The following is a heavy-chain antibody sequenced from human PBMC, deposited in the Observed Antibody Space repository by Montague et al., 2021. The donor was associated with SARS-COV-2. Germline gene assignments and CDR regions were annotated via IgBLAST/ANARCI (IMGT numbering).Heavy chain of an antibody. CDR1: GFTFSSYI. CDR2: ISYDGSNK. CDR3: ARESSIDEKGMGLDY. Sequence: SLRLSCAASGFTFSSYIMHWVRQAPGKGLEWATLISYDGSNKYYADSVKGRFTISRDNSKNTLYLQMSSLRAEDTAVYYCARESSIDEKGMGLDYWGQGTLVTVSS. V-gene: IGHV3-30-3*01. J-gene: IGHJ4*02. D-gene: IGHD5-24*01.